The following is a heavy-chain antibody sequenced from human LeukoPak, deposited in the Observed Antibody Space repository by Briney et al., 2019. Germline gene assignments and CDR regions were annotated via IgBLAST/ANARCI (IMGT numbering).Heavy chain of an antibody. Sequence: GGSLRLSCAASGFPFSSYGMHWVRQAPGKGLEWVAVISYDGSNKYYADSVKGRFTISRDNAKNTLYLQMNSLRAGDTAVYYCASTPNGVAAIYFDVWGQGTLVTVSS. CDR2: ISYDGSNK. CDR3: ASTPNGVAAIYFDV. CDR1: GFPFSSYG. V-gene: IGHV3-30*03. J-gene: IGHJ4*02. D-gene: IGHD2-15*01.